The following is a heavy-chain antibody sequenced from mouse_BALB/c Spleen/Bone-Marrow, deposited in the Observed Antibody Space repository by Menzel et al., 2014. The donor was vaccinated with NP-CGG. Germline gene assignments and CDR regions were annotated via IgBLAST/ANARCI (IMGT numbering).Heavy chain of an antibody. CDR3: TRGGWLAMDY. J-gene: IGHJ4*01. Sequence: VKLMESGAELVKPGAPVKLSCKASGYTFTSYYMYWVKQRPGQGLEWIGEINPSNGGTNFNEKFKSKATLTVDKSSSTAYMQLSSLTSEDSAVYYCTRGGWLAMDYWGQGTSVTVSP. D-gene: IGHD2-3*01. CDR1: GYTFTSYY. CDR2: INPSNGGT. V-gene: IGHV1S81*02.